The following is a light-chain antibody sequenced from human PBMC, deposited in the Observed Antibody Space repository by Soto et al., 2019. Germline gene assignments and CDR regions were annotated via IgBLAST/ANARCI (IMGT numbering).Light chain of an antibody. CDR3: QHYDNLPPFT. CDR1: QDIRTS. Sequence: DIQMTQSPSSLSASVGARVSITCQASQDIRTSLSWFQQKPGRAPNLLIYGASYLETGVPSRFRGSGSGTDFPFTISSLQPEDIATYYCQHYDNLPPFTFGPGTKVDIK. V-gene: IGKV1-33*01. J-gene: IGKJ3*01. CDR2: GAS.